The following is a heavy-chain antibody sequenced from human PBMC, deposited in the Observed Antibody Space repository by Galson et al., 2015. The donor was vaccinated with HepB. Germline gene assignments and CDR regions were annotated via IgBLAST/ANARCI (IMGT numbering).Heavy chain of an antibody. CDR3: VKGGKLLGYCSSTSCLPFDY. J-gene: IGHJ4*02. D-gene: IGHD2-2*01. CDR1: GFTFSSYA. CDR2: ISSNGGST. V-gene: IGHV3-64D*06. Sequence: SLRLSCAASGFTFSSYAMHWVRQAPGKGLEYVSAISSNGGSTYYADSVKGRFTISRDNSKNTLYLQMSSLRAEDTAVYYCVKGGKLLGYCSSTSCLPFDYWGQGTLVTVSS.